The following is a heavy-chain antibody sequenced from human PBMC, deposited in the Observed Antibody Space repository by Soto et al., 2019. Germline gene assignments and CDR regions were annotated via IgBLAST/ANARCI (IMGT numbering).Heavy chain of an antibody. CDR1: GFTFSSYW. Sequence: GGSLRLSCAASGFTFSSYWMHWVRQAPGKGLVWVSRINSDGSSTSYADSVKGRFTISRDNAKNTLYLQMNSLRAEDTAVYYCASSGEGGYSGYDYDYYYYYGMDVWGQGTTVTVSS. CDR2: INSDGSST. CDR3: ASSGEGGYSGYDYDYYYYYGMDV. V-gene: IGHV3-74*01. J-gene: IGHJ6*02. D-gene: IGHD5-12*01.